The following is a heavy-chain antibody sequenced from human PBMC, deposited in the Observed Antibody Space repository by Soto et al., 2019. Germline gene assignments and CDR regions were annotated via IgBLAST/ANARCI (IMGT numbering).Heavy chain of an antibody. Sequence: GGALRLSCAASGFTFSSYSMNSVRQAPGKGLEWVSYISSSSSTIYYADSVKGRFTISRDNAKNSLYLQMNSLRDEDTAVYYCARGPLYCSGGNCYSHFDYWGQGTLVTVSS. D-gene: IGHD2-15*01. CDR1: GFTFSSYS. CDR2: ISSSSSTI. J-gene: IGHJ4*02. CDR3: ARGPLYCSGGNCYSHFDY. V-gene: IGHV3-48*02.